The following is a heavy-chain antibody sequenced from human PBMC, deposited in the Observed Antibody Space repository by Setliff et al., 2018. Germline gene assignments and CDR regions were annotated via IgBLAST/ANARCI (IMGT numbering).Heavy chain of an antibody. CDR1: SGSFSGYY. CDR2: INHSGST. Sequence: TSETLSLTCAVYSGSFSGYYWSWIRQPPGKGLEWIGEINHSGSTFYNPSLRSRVTMSVDTSKNQFSLNLTSVTAADTAVYYCARASVVHAVTIGYWGQGTLVTVSS. J-gene: IGHJ4*02. V-gene: IGHV4-34*01. D-gene: IGHD4-4*01. CDR3: ARASVVHAVTIGY.